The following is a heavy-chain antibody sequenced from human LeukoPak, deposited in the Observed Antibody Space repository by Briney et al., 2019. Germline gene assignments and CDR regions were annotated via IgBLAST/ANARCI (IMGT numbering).Heavy chain of an antibody. Sequence: SVKVSCKASGGTFSSYAISWVRQAPGQGLEWMGGIIPIFGTANYAQKFQGRVTITTDESTSTAYMELSSLRFEDTAVYYCATGNSYDPYNWLDPWGQGTLVTVSS. J-gene: IGHJ5*02. CDR1: GGTFSSYA. D-gene: IGHD3-16*01. CDR2: IIPIFGTA. CDR3: ATGNSYDPYNWLDP. V-gene: IGHV1-69*05.